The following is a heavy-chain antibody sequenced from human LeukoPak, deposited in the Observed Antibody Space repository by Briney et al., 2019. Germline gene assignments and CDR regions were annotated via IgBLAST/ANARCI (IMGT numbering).Heavy chain of an antibody. CDR2: IGTAGDT. CDR1: GFTFSSYD. Sequence: PGGSLRLSCAASGFTFSSYDMHWVRQATGKGLEWVSAIGTAGDTYYPGSVKGRFAISRENAKNSLYLQMNSLRAGDTAVYYCARSVPAHLLWFGEGTYYFDHWGQGTLVTVSS. CDR3: ARSVPAHLLWFGEGTYYFDH. J-gene: IGHJ4*02. V-gene: IGHV3-13*01. D-gene: IGHD3-10*01.